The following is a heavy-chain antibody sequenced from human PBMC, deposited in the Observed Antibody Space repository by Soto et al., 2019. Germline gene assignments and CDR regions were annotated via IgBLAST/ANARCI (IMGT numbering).Heavy chain of an antibody. D-gene: IGHD3-10*01. CDR3: ARTYYYGSRSYGLGY. CDR1: GGSFSGYY. Sequence: PSETLSLTCAVYGGSFSGYYWSWIRQPLGKGLEWIGEINHSGSTNYNPSLKSRVTISVDTSKNQFSLKLSSVTAADTAVYYCARTYYYGSRSYGLGYWGQGTLVTV. J-gene: IGHJ4*02. V-gene: IGHV4-34*01. CDR2: INHSGST.